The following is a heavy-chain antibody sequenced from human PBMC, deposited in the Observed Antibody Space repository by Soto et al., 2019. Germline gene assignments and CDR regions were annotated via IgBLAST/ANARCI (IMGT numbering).Heavy chain of an antibody. CDR1: GGTFSSYA. Sequence: GASVKVSCKASGGTFSSYAISWVRQAPGQGLEWMGGIIPIFGTANYAQKFQGRVTITADESTSTAYMELSSLRSEDTAVYYCARXTVVVTAIRRYYYGMDVWGQGTTVTVSS. CDR3: ARXTVVVTAIRRYYYGMDV. V-gene: IGHV1-69*13. CDR2: IIPIFGTA. J-gene: IGHJ6*02. D-gene: IGHD2-21*02.